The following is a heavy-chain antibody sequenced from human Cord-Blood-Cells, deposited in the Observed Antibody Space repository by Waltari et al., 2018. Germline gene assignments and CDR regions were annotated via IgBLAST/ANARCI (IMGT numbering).Heavy chain of an antibody. Sequence: QVQLQESGPGLVKPSETLSLTCTVSGGSISSHYWRWIRQPPGKGLEWIGYIYYSGSTNYNPSLKSRVTRSVDTSKNQFSLKLSSVTAADTAVYYCARQSEVPSDGYFDYWGQGTLVTVSS. CDR1: GGSISSHY. D-gene: IGHD2-21*01. CDR3: ARQSEVPSDGYFDY. J-gene: IGHJ4*02. V-gene: IGHV4-59*11. CDR2: IYYSGST.